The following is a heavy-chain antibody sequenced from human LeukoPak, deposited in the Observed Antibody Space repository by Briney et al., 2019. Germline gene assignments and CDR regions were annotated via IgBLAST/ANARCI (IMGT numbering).Heavy chain of an antibody. CDR1: GFTFSNYW. CDR3: ARQGDDY. D-gene: IGHD3-16*01. J-gene: IGHJ4*02. Sequence: GGSLRLSCVASGFTFSNYWMSWVRQAPGKGLECVANIKEDGSEKYYVDSVKGRFTISRDNAKNSLYLQMNSLRAEDTAVYYCARQGDDYWGQGTLVTVSS. CDR2: IKEDGSEK. V-gene: IGHV3-7*01.